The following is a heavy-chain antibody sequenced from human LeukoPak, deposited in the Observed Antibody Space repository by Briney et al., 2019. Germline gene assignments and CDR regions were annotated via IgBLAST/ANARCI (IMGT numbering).Heavy chain of an antibody. D-gene: IGHD6-19*01. CDR1: GFIFSNYA. Sequence: GGSMRLSCAASGFIFSNYAMRLVRQAPGKGVEWVSVISGSGDSTYYADSVKGRFTISRDNSKNTLYLQMNSLRAEDTAVYYCARRSGIAVAGAFDYWGQGTLVTVSS. V-gene: IGHV3-23*01. CDR3: ARRSGIAVAGAFDY. J-gene: IGHJ4*02. CDR2: ISGSGDST.